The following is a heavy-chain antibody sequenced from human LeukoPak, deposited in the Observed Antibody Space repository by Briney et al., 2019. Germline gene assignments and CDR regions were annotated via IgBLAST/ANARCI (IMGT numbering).Heavy chain of an antibody. D-gene: IGHD1-1*01. Sequence: ASVKVSCKAAGYTFTGYYMHWARQAPGQGLEWMGWIKPNSGGTNYAKKFQGRVTMTRDTSISTAYMELSRLRSDDTAVYYCARGPLKTGTRRINWFDPWGQGTLVTVSS. V-gene: IGHV1-2*02. CDR3: ARGPLKTGTRRINWFDP. CDR1: GYTFTGYY. CDR2: IKPNSGGT. J-gene: IGHJ5*02.